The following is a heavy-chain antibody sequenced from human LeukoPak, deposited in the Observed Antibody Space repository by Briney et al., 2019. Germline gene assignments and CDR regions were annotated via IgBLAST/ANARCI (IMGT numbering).Heavy chain of an antibody. CDR3: ARDSSPKIVVVTAPDY. D-gene: IGHD2-21*02. J-gene: IGHJ4*02. Sequence: GGSLRLSCXASGFTFSSYSMNWVRQAPGKGLEWVSYISSSSSTIYYADSVKGRFTISRDNAKNSLYLQMNSLRDEDTAVYYCARDSSPKIVVVTAPDYWGQGTLVTVSS. V-gene: IGHV3-48*02. CDR1: GFTFSSYS. CDR2: ISSSSSTI.